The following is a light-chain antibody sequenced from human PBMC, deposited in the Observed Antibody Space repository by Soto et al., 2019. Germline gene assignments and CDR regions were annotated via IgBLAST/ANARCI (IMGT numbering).Light chain of an antibody. Sequence: ETVMTQSPATLSVSPGERATLSCRASQSVSSNLAWYQQKPGRAPRLLISDVSTRATGIPARFSGSGSGTEFTLTINSLRPEDFAVYYCQQYNYWPPLTFGEGPRWIS. CDR2: DVS. CDR1: QSVSSN. J-gene: IGKJ4*01. CDR3: QQYNYWPPLT. V-gene: IGKV3-15*01.